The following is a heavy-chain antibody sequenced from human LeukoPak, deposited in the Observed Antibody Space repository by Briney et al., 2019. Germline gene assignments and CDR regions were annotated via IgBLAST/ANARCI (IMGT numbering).Heavy chain of an antibody. CDR2: IGTAGDT. CDR3: ARGEGFGELLEGDAFDI. D-gene: IGHD3-10*01. J-gene: IGHJ3*02. CDR1: GFTFSSYD. Sequence: GGSLRLSCAASGFTFSSYDMHWVRQATGKGLEWVSAIGTAGDTYYPGSVKGRFTISRENAKNSLYLQMNSLRAGDTAVYYCARGEGFGELLEGDAFDIWGQGTMVTVSS. V-gene: IGHV3-13*01.